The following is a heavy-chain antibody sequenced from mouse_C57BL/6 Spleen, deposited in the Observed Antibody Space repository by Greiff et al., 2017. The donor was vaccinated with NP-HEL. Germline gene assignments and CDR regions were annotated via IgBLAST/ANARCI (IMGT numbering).Heavy chain of an antibody. CDR2: IDPSDSYT. D-gene: IGHD1-1*01. Sequence: VQLQQPGAELVMPGASVKLSCKASGYTFTSYWMHWVQQRPGQGLEWIGEIDPSDSYTNYNQKFKGKSTLTVDKSSSTAYMQLSSLTSEDSAVYYCAGAGSSLWYFAVWGTGTTVTAST. CDR3: AGAGSSLWYFAV. CDR1: GYTFTSYW. V-gene: IGHV1-69*01. J-gene: IGHJ1*03.